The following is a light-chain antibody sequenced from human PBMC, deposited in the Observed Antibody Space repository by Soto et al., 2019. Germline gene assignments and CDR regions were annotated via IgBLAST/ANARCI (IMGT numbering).Light chain of an antibody. CDR1: QSVSSGY. CDR3: QLYGSSPLLT. Sequence: EIVLTQSPGTLSLSPGERAILSCRASQSVSSGYLAGYQQKPGQAPRLLIYGASSRATGIPDTFSGSGAGTDFTLTISRLQPEDFAVYYCQLYGSSPLLTFGGGTKVELK. V-gene: IGKV3-20*01. J-gene: IGKJ4*01. CDR2: GAS.